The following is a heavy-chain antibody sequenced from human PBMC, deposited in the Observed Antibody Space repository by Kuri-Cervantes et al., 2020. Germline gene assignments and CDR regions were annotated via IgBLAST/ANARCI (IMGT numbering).Heavy chain of an antibody. V-gene: IGHV3-15*01. J-gene: IGHJ6*02. CDR1: GFTFSNAW. D-gene: IGHD1-7*01. Sequence: GGSLRLSCAASGFTFSNAWMSWVRQAPGKGLEWVGRIKSKTDGGTTDYAAPVKGRFTISRDDSKNTLYLQMNSLKTEDTAVYYCTTAGQELIYYYYYYGMDVWGQGTTVTVSS. CDR3: TTAGQELIYYYYYYGMDV. CDR2: IKSKTDGGTT.